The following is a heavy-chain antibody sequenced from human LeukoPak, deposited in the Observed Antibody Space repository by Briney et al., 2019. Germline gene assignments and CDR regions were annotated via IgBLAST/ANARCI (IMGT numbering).Heavy chain of an antibody. J-gene: IGHJ5*02. D-gene: IGHD6-6*01. CDR2: INHSGST. Sequence: SETLSLTCAVYGGSFSGYYWSWIRQPPGKGLEWIGEINHSGSTNYNPSLKGRVTISVDTSKNQFSLKLSSVTAADTAVYYCASRTVEYSSSFWFDPWGQGTLVTVSS. CDR3: ASRTVEYSSSFWFDP. V-gene: IGHV4-34*01. CDR1: GGSFSGYY.